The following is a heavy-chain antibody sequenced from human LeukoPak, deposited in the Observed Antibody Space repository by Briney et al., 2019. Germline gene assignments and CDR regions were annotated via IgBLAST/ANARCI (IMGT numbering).Heavy chain of an antibody. V-gene: IGHV1-46*01. CDR1: RYTFTSYY. CDR2: INPSGGST. Sequence: VASVKVSCKASRYTFTSYYMHWVRQAPGQGLEWMGIINPSGGSTSYAQKFQGRVTMTRDMSTSTVYMELSSLRSEDTAVYYCARGAADSSGYYYVSYDAFDIWGQGTMVTVSS. J-gene: IGHJ3*02. D-gene: IGHD3-22*01. CDR3: ARGAADSSGYYYVSYDAFDI.